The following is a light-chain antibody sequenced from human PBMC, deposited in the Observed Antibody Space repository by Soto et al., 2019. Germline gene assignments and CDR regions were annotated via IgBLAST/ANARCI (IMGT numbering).Light chain of an antibody. J-gene: IGKJ1*01. CDR3: QQYATSPPWT. CDR2: GTA. V-gene: IGKV3-20*01. Sequence: EIVMTQSPATLSVSPGQRATLSCRASQSVSSNLAWSQQKPGQAPRLLIYGTASRATGIPDRFSGSGSGRDFTLTISRLEPEEFAVYYCQQYATSPPWTFGQGTKVDIK. CDR1: QSVSSN.